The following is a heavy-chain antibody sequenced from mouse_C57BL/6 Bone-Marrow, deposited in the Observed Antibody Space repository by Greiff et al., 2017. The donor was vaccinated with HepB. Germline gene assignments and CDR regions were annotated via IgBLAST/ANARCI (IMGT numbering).Heavy chain of an antibody. D-gene: IGHD2-3*01. CDR1: GYTFTDYE. V-gene: IGHV1-15*01. CDR3: TRRRWLLVFAY. J-gene: IGHJ3*01. CDR2: IDPETGGT. Sequence: QVQLQQSGAELVRPGASVTLSCKASGYTFTDYEMHWVKQTPVHGLEWIGAIDPETGGTAYNQKFKGKAILTADKSSSTAYMELRSLTSEDSAVYYCTRRRWLLVFAYWGQGTLVTVSA.